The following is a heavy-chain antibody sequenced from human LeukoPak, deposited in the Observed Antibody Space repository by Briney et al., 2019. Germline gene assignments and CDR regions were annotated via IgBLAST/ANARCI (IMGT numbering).Heavy chain of an antibody. D-gene: IGHD3-3*01. CDR1: GHTPNSYG. V-gene: IGHV1-18*01. CDR2: IFSYTGQT. CDR3: ANVAKGRFFIYYMDV. J-gene: IGHJ6*03. Sequence: GASVKVSCKASGHTPNSYGFTWIRQAPGQGLEWIGWIFSYTGQTKYADKFEGRVTMTLDTSKTTAYLDLRSLRFDDTAVYFCANVAKGRFFIYYMDVWGEGTTVTVS.